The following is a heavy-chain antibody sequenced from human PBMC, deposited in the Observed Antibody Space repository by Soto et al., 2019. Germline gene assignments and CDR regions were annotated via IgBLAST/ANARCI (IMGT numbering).Heavy chain of an antibody. CDR1: GYTFTSYG. CDR2: ISAYNGNT. J-gene: IGHJ6*02. D-gene: IGHD2-2*01. V-gene: IGHV1-18*01. CDR3: ARDYGVVPAANYYYYGMDV. Sequence: ASVKVSCKASGYTFTSYGISWVRQAPGQGLEWMGWISAYNGNTNYAQKLQGRVTMTTDTSTSTAYMELRSLRSDDTAVYYCARDYGVVPAANYYYYGMDVWGQGTTVTVSS.